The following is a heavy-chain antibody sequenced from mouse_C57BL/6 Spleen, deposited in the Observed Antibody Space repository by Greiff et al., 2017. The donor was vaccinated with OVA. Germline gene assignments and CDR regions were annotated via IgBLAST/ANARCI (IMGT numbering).Heavy chain of an antibody. J-gene: IGHJ4*01. D-gene: IGHD1-1*01. V-gene: IGHV1-80*01. CDR2: IYPGDGDT. CDR3: ARRTITTVVATDAMDY. CDR1: GYAFSSYW. Sequence: QVHVKQSGAELVKPGASVKISCKASGYAFSSYWMNWVKQRPGKGLEWIGQIYPGDGDTNYNGKFKGKATLTADKSSSTAYMQLSSLTSEDSAVYFCARRTITTVVATDAMDYWGQGTSVTVSS.